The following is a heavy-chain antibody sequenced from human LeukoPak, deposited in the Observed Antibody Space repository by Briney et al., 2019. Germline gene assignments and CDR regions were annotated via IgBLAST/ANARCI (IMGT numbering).Heavy chain of an antibody. Sequence: SETLSLTCTVSGGSISSGGYYWSWIRQPPGKGLEWIRYIYHSGSTYYNPSLKSRVTISVDRSKNQFSLKLSSVTAADTAVYYCARDKPAAIFYWGQGTLVTVSS. D-gene: IGHD2-2*02. V-gene: IGHV4-30-2*01. CDR3: ARDKPAAIFY. CDR2: IYHSGST. CDR1: GGSISSGGYY. J-gene: IGHJ4*02.